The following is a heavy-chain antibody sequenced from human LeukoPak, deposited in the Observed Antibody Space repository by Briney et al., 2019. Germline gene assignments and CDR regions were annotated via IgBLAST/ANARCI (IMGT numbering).Heavy chain of an antibody. V-gene: IGHV3-11*04. CDR3: AREDNSYDFWSGYSPPFDY. D-gene: IGHD3-3*01. J-gene: IGHJ4*02. CDR1: GFTFSDYY. Sequence: PGGSLRLSCAASGFTFSDYYMSWIRQAPVKGLEWVSYISSSGSTIYYADSVKGRFTISRDNAKNSLYLQMNSLRAEDTAVYYCAREDNSYDFWSGYSPPFDYWGQGTLVTVSS. CDR2: ISSSGSTI.